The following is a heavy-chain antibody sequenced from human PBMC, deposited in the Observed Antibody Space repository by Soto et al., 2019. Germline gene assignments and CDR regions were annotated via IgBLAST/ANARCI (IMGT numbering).Heavy chain of an antibody. CDR1: GGSFSAYY. CDR2: INHSGTT. J-gene: IGHJ6*02. Sequence: QVQLQQWGAGLVKPSETLSLTCAVYGGSFSAYYWSWIRQPPGKGLEWIGEINHSGTTNYNPSLKSRVTISVDTSKKRFSLKLRSVTAADTAVYYCARIGYCSGASCYSLTYGMDIWGQGTTVTVSS. CDR3: ARIGYCSGASCYSLTYGMDI. D-gene: IGHD2-15*01. V-gene: IGHV4-34*01.